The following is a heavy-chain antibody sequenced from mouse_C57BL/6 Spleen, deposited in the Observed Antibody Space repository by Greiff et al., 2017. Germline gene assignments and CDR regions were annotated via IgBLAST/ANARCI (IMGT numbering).Heavy chain of an antibody. CDR1: GYTFTDYY. CDR3: ARGDDDGAWFAY. CDR2: INPYNGGT. Sequence: EVKLMESGPVLVKPGASVKMSCKASGYTFTDYYMNWVKQSHGKSLEWIGVINPYNGGTSYNQKFKGKATLTVDKSSSTAYMELNSLTSEDSAVYYCARGDDDGAWFAYWGQGTLVTVSA. V-gene: IGHV1-19*01. D-gene: IGHD2-4*01. J-gene: IGHJ3*01.